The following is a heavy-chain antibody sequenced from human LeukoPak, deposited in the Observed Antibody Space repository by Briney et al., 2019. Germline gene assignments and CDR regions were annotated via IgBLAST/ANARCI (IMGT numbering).Heavy chain of an antibody. J-gene: IGHJ4*02. Sequence: PSETLSLTCTVPGGSISSGGYYWSWIRQHPGKGLEWIGYIYYSGSTYYNPSLKSRITISVDTSKNQFSLKLSSVTAADTAVYYCARFSYDSSGYYIDYWGQGTLVTVSS. V-gene: IGHV4-31*03. CDR2: IYYSGST. CDR3: ARFSYDSSGYYIDY. CDR1: GGSISSGGYY. D-gene: IGHD3-22*01.